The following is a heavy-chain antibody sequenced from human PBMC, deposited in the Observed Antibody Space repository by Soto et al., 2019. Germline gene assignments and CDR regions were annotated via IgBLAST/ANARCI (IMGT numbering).Heavy chain of an antibody. CDR1: GYTFTSYG. CDR3: ARDPIVGALSDAFDI. Sequence: ASVKVSCKASGYTFTSYGISWVRQAPGQGLEWMGWISAYNGNTNYAQKLQGRVTMTTDTSTSTAYMELRSLRSDDTAVYYCARDPIVGALSDAFDIWGQGTMVTVSS. V-gene: IGHV1-18*01. D-gene: IGHD1-26*01. CDR2: ISAYNGNT. J-gene: IGHJ3*02.